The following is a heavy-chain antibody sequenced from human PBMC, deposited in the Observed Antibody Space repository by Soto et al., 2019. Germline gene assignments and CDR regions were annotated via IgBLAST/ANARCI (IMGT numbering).Heavy chain of an antibody. CDR1: GYTFTDYY. D-gene: IGHD7-27*01. V-gene: IGHV1-2*02. Sequence: QVQLVQSGAEVKKPGASVKVSCKASGYTFTDYYMHWVRQAPGQGLEWMGWINPNSGGTNYAQKFQGRVTMTRDTPISTPTREVSRLRPADTAVFSCASLTTVTASSGMAAGGQGTPVPVSS. CDR3: ASLTTVTASSGMAA. CDR2: INPNSGGT. J-gene: IGHJ6*02.